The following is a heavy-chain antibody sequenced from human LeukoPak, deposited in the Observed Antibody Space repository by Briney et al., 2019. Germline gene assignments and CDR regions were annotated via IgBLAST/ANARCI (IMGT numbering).Heavy chain of an antibody. CDR2: IGASGDRT. Sequence: GGSLRLSCAASGFTLSIYAMTWVRQAPGKGLEWVSTIGASGDRTYYADSVKGRFTISRDNSKNTLYLQLNSLRAEDAAVYYCARDLTSVTTNWFDPWGQGTLVTVSS. CDR3: ARDLTSVTTNWFDP. V-gene: IGHV3-23*01. CDR1: GFTLSIYA. D-gene: IGHD4-17*01. J-gene: IGHJ5*02.